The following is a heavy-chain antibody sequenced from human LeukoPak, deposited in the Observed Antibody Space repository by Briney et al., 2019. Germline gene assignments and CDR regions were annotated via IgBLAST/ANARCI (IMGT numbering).Heavy chain of an antibody. CDR2: ISSSSSSI. J-gene: IGHJ6*03. V-gene: IGHV3-48*04. Sequence: GGSLRLSCAASAFTFSTYSMHWVRQAPGKGLEWISYISSSSSSIYYADSVKGRFTISRDNAKNSLYLQMNSLRAEDTAVYYCARASSTDIVVVVAATPAYYYHYMDVWGKGTTVTVSS. CDR3: ARASSTDIVVVVAATPAYYYHYMDV. CDR1: AFTFSTYS. D-gene: IGHD2-15*01.